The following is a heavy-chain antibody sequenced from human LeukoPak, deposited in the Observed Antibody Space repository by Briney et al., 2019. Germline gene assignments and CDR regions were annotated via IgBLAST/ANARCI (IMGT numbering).Heavy chain of an antibody. CDR1: GGSFSGYY. Sequence: SETLSLTCAVYGGSFSGYYWSWIRQPPGKGLEGIGEINHSGRTNYNPSLKSRVTISVDTSKNQFPLKLSSVTAADTAVYYCASGRPKRLRIHLWSPPGDYYSMDVWGKGTTVTVSS. D-gene: IGHD5-18*01. CDR3: ASGRPKRLRIHLWSPPGDYYSMDV. J-gene: IGHJ6*03. CDR2: INHSGRT. V-gene: IGHV4-34*01.